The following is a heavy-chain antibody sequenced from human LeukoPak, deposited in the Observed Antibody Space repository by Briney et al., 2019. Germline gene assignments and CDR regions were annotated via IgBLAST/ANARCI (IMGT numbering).Heavy chain of an antibody. Sequence: SQTLSLTCAISGDSVSSKSAAWNWIRQSPSRGLEWLGRTHYRSKWYNDYAVSVKSPLTINPDTSKNQFSLQLNSVAPEDTAVYYCARDPPGPDTNFDYWGQGTRVTVSS. J-gene: IGHJ4*02. CDR2: THYRSKWYN. CDR3: ARDPPGPDTNFDY. V-gene: IGHV6-1*01. D-gene: IGHD2-8*02. CDR1: GDSVSSKSAA.